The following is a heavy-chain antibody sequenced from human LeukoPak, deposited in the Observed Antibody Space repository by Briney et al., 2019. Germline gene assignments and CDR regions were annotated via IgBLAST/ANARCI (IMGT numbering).Heavy chain of an antibody. D-gene: IGHD6-25*01. CDR2: IRYSRRT. CDR1: GGSISSNTYY. Sequence: SETLSLTCTVSGGSISSNTYYWSLIRQPPGKGLEWIGSIRYSRRTYYKPSLKSRVTLSVDTSKNELLLNLRSVTAADTAMYYCAREFNGSPDYLGQGTLVTVSS. V-gene: IGHV4-39*02. J-gene: IGHJ4*02. CDR3: AREFNGSPDY.